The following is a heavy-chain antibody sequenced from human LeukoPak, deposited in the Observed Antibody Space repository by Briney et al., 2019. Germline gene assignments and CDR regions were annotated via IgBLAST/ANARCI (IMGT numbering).Heavy chain of an antibody. J-gene: IGHJ4*02. Sequence: SETLSLTCTVSGGSISSSSYYWGWIRQPPGKGLEWIGSIYYSGNTYYNPSLKSRLTISVDTSKNQFSLKLRSVTAADTALYYCASTSPKYYYESSGYSSLFDNWGQGTLVTVSS. D-gene: IGHD3-22*01. V-gene: IGHV4-39*07. CDR2: IYYSGNT. CDR3: ASTSPKYYYESSGYSSLFDN. CDR1: GGSISSSSYY.